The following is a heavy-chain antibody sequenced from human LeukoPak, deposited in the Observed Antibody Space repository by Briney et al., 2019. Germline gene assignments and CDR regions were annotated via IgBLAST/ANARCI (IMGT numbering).Heavy chain of an antibody. J-gene: IGHJ4*02. CDR2: IGRSGDFI. CDR1: GFTLSDYA. CDR3: ARGVRGVINYFDD. D-gene: IGHD3-10*01. Sequence: GRSLRLSCAASGFTLSDYAMNWVRQAPGKGLECVSSIGRSGDFICYADSLKGRFTISRDSAKNSLYLQMDSLRAEDTAVYDCARGVRGVINYFDDWGQGTLVTVSS. V-gene: IGHV3-21*01.